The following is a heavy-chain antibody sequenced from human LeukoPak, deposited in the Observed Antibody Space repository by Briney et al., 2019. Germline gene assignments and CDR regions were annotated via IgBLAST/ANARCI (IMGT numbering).Heavy chain of an antibody. V-gene: IGHV4-34*01. D-gene: IGHD5-18*01. CDR3: ARGPFRGYSYGPPLDY. CDR2: INHSGST. CDR1: GGSFSGYY. J-gene: IGHJ4*02. Sequence: PSETLFLTCAVYGGSFSGYYWSWIRQPPGKGLEWIGEINHSGSTNYNPSLKSRVTISVDTSKNQFSLKLSSVTAADTAVYYCARGPFRGYSYGPPLDYWGQGTLVTVSS.